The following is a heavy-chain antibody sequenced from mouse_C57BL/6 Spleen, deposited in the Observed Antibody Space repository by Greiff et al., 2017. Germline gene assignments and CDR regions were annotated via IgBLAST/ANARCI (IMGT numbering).Heavy chain of an antibody. Sequence: VQLQQSGAELVRPGSSVKLSCKASGYTFTSYWMDWVKQRPGQGLEWIGNIYPSDSETHYNQKFKDKATLTVDKSSSTAYMQLSSLTSEDSAVYYCARRVTTYYAMDYWGQGTSVTVSS. CDR3: ARRVTTYYAMDY. V-gene: IGHV1-61*01. CDR2: IYPSDSET. J-gene: IGHJ4*01. CDR1: GYTFTSYW. D-gene: IGHD2-3*01.